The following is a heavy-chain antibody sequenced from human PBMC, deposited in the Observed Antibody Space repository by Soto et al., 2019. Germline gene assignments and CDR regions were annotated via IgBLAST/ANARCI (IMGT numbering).Heavy chain of an antibody. CDR1: GGSISSGDYS. V-gene: IGHV4-30-4*01. D-gene: IGHD2-2*01. J-gene: IGHJ5*02. CDR2: IYYSGST. Sequence: SETLSLTCTVSGGSISSGDYSWSWVRQSPGKGLEWIGYIYYSGSTYYNPSLKSRVTISVDTSKNQFSLKLSSVTAADTAVYYCARGEDIVVVPAARSNWFDPWGQGTLVTVSS. CDR3: ARGEDIVVVPAARSNWFDP.